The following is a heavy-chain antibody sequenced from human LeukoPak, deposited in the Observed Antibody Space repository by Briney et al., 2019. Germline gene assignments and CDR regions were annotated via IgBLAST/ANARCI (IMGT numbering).Heavy chain of an antibody. CDR2: ISSSGGNT. D-gene: IGHD3-16*02. CDR1: GFILDRYN. Sequence: GGSLRLSCVASGFILDRYNMNWVRQAPGKGLEWVSLISSSGGNTYYADSVKGRFTISRDNSKNTLSLQMNSLRVEDTAIYYCAKDIQLSTWGLGTMVTVSS. V-gene: IGHV3-23*01. CDR3: AKDIQLST. J-gene: IGHJ3*01.